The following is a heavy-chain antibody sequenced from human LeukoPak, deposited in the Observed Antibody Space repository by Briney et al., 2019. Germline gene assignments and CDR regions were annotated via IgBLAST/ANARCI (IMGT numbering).Heavy chain of an antibody. J-gene: IGHJ4*02. CDR3: ASSRGDFWSGSRDRGGYFDY. CDR2: IYYSGST. V-gene: IGHV4-31*03. CDR1: GGSISSGGYY. Sequence: SQTLSLTCTVSGGSISSGGYYWSWIRQHPGKGLEWIGYIYYSGSTYYNPSLKSRVTISVDTSKNQFSLKLSSVTAADTAVYYCASSRGDFWSGSRDRGGYFDYWGQGTLVTVSS. D-gene: IGHD3-3*01.